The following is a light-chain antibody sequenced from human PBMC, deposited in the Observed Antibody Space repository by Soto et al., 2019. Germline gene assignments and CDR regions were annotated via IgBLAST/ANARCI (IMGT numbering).Light chain of an antibody. V-gene: IGKV3-20*01. J-gene: IGKJ4*01. Sequence: DIVLTQSPGTLSLSPGERATLSCRASQSSSSSYLAWFQQKPGQSPRLLIYGASSRPTGIPDRFSGSGSGTDFTLAISRLEPEDFALYYCQQDGSSPFTFGGGTKVEIK. CDR3: QQDGSSPFT. CDR2: GAS. CDR1: QSSSSSY.